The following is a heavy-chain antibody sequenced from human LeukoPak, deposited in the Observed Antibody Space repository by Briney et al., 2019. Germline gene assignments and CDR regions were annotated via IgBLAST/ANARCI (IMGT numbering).Heavy chain of an antibody. Sequence: SETLSLTCAVYGGSFSGYYWSWIRQPPGKGLEWIGEINHSGSTNYNPSLKSRVTISVDTSKNQFSLKLSSVTAADTAMYYCARDEVAAVYWYFDLWGRGTLVTVSS. CDR3: ARDEVAAVYWYFDL. V-gene: IGHV4-34*01. CDR2: INHSGST. D-gene: IGHD6-13*01. J-gene: IGHJ2*01. CDR1: GGSFSGYY.